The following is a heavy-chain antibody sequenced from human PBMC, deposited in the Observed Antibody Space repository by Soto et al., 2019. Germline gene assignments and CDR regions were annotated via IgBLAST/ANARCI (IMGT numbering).Heavy chain of an antibody. D-gene: IGHD2-15*01. V-gene: IGHV3-30-3*01. CDR3: ARDEGYCSGSRCYSLSDL. Sequence: QVQLVESGGGVVQPGRSLRLSCAASGFNFSSSAMHWVRQAPGKGLEWVAVISYDGSNKYSADSVKGRFTISRDNSKNTLYLQMNSLRAEDTAVYYCARDEGYCSGSRCYSLSDLWGQGTLVTVSS. CDR2: ISYDGSNK. J-gene: IGHJ5*02. CDR1: GFNFSSSA.